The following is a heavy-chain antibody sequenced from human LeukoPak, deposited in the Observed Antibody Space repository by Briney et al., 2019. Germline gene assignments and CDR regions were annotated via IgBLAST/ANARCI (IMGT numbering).Heavy chain of an antibody. Sequence: SETLSLTCSVSGGSISSTTYYWGWIRQPPGKGLQWIANVYYSGSAFYNPSLKSRVTMSVDTSKNQFFLKLNSVTAADTAVYYCARDAYGDRGFDFWGQGLLVTVSS. CDR3: ARDAYGDRGFDF. J-gene: IGHJ4*02. CDR1: GGSISSTTYY. V-gene: IGHV4-39*07. D-gene: IGHD4/OR15-4a*01. CDR2: VYYSGSA.